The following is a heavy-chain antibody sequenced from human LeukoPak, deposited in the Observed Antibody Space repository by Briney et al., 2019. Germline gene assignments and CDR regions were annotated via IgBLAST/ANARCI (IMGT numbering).Heavy chain of an antibody. Sequence: SETLSLTCTVSGGSISSYYWSWIRQPPGKGLEWIGYIYYSGSTNYNPSLKSRVSISVDTSKNQFSLKLSYVTAADTAVYYCARGVPPEYYFDYWGQGTLVTVSS. CDR3: ARGVPPEYYFDY. D-gene: IGHD1-14*01. J-gene: IGHJ4*02. CDR2: IYYSGST. CDR1: GGSISSYY. V-gene: IGHV4-59*01.